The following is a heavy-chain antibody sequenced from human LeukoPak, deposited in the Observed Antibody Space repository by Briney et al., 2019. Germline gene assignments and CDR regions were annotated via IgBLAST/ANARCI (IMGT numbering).Heavy chain of an antibody. CDR1: GFTFSSYW. V-gene: IGHV3-7*01. Sequence: PGGSLRLSCAASGFTFSSYWMSWVRQAPGKGLEWVANIKQDGSEKYYVDSVKGRFTISRDNAKNSLYLQMNSLRAEDTAVYYCARLVGNWNYDWFDPWGQGTLVTVSS. J-gene: IGHJ5*02. D-gene: IGHD1-7*01. CDR2: IKQDGSEK. CDR3: ARLVGNWNYDWFDP.